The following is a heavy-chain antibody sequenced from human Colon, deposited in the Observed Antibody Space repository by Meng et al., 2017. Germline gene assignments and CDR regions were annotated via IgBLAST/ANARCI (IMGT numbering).Heavy chain of an antibody. D-gene: IGHD2-2*01. CDR3: ARNPVIPDARTFDF. J-gene: IGHJ4*02. V-gene: IGHV4-30-4*01. Sequence: QVQLQESGPGLVKPAQTLSLTCTLSNGSINSADYYWNWLRQPPGKGPEWLGYIHSSGNTYYTPSLKSRLAMSLDTSKNQFSLRLTSVTAADTAVYYCARNPVIPDARTFDFWGQGALVTVSS. CDR2: IHSSGNT. CDR1: NGSINSADYY.